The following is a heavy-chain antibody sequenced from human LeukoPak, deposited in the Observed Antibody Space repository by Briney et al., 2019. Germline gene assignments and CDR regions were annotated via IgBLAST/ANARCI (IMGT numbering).Heavy chain of an antibody. CDR2: IIPIFGTA. CDR1: GGTFSSYA. J-gene: IGHJ4*02. V-gene: IGHV1-69*05. Sequence: SVKVSCKASGGTFSSYAISWVRQAPGQGLEWMGRIIPIFGTANYAQKFQGRVTITTDESTSTAYVELSSLRSEDTAVYYCARQGDGSYYFDYWGQGTLVTVSS. CDR3: ARQGDGSYYFDY. D-gene: IGHD1-26*01.